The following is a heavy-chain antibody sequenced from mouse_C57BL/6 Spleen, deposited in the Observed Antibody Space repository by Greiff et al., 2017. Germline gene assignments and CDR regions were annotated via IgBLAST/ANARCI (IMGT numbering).Heavy chain of an antibody. CDR3: AREGYSNYGHAMDY. D-gene: IGHD2-5*01. V-gene: IGHV5-17*01. CDR2: ISSGSSTI. Sequence: DVKLVESGGGLVKPGGSLKLSCAASGFTFSDYGMHWVRQAPEKGLEWVAYISSGSSTIYYADTVKGRFTISRDNAKNTLFLQMTSLRSEDTAMYYCAREGYSNYGHAMDYGGQGTSVTVSS. J-gene: IGHJ4*01. CDR1: GFTFSDYG.